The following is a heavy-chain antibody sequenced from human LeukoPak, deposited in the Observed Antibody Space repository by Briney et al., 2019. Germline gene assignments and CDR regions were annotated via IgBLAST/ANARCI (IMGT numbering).Heavy chain of an antibody. CDR3: ARGSHDYSDAFDI. J-gene: IGHJ3*02. D-gene: IGHD2-15*01. Sequence: GGSLRLSCAASGFTFSSYSMNWVRQAPGKGLEWVSSISSSSSYIYYADSVKGRFTISRDNAKNSLYLQMNSLRAGDTAVYYCARGSHDYSDAFDIWGQGTMVTVSS. CDR2: ISSSSSYI. CDR1: GFTFSSYS. V-gene: IGHV3-21*01.